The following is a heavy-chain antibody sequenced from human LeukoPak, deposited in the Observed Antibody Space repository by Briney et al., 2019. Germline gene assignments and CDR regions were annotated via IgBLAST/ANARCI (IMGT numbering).Heavy chain of an antibody. D-gene: IGHD2-15*01. CDR1: GFTFSSYG. V-gene: IGHV3-30*18. CDR3: AKDQRDIVVVVAATGYFQH. J-gene: IGHJ1*01. Sequence: GRSLRLSCAASGFTFSSYGMHWVRQAPGKGLEWVAVISYDGSNKYYADSVKGRFTISRDNSKNTLYLQMNSLRAEDTAVYYCAKDQRDIVVVVAATGYFQHWGQGTLVTVSS. CDR2: ISYDGSNK.